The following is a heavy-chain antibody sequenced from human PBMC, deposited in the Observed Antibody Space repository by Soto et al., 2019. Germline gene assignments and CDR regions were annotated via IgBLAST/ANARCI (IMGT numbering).Heavy chain of an antibody. D-gene: IGHD3-22*01. CDR3: ARGRRITMIVVAFDY. J-gene: IGHJ4*02. Sequence: SETLSLTCAVYGGSFSGYYWSWIRQPPGKGLEWIGEINHSGSTNYNPSLKSRVTISVDTSKNQFSLKLSSVTAADTAVYYCARGRRITMIVVAFDYWGQGTLVTVSS. CDR1: GGSFSGYY. CDR2: INHSGST. V-gene: IGHV4-34*01.